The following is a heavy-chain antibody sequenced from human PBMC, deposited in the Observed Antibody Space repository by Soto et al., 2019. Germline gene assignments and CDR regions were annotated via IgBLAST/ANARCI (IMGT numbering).Heavy chain of an antibody. D-gene: IGHD3-9*01. J-gene: IGHJ4*02. V-gene: IGHV3-15*07. CDR3: TTAPYDILTGPGKYFDY. Sequence: GGSLRLSCAASGFTFSNAWMNWVRQAPGKGLEWVGRIKSKTDGGTTDYAAPVKGRFTISRDDSKNTLYLQMNSLKTEDTAVYYCTTAPYDILTGPGKYFDYWGQGTLVTVSS. CDR1: GFTFSNAW. CDR2: IKSKTDGGTT.